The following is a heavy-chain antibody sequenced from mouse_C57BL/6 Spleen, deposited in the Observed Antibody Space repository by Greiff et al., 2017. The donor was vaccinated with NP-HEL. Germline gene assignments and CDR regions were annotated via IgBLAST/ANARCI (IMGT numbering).Heavy chain of an antibody. CDR1: GFTFSSYA. J-gene: IGHJ4*01. CDR3: ALGQDYYAMDY. D-gene: IGHD3-3*01. V-gene: IGHV5-4*03. CDR2: ISDGGSYT. Sequence: EVMLVESGGGLVKPGGSLKLSCAASGFTFSSYAMSWVRQTPEKRLEWVATISDGGSYTYYPDNVKGRFTISRDNAKNNLYLQMSHLKSEDTAMYYCALGQDYYAMDYWGQGTSVTVSS.